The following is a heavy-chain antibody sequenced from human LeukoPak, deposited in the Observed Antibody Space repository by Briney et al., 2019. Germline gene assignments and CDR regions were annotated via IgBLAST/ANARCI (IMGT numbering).Heavy chain of an antibody. CDR2: IGGDAVST. D-gene: IGHD3-3*01. Sequence: GGSLRLSCAASGFTFSSHAMSWVRQAPGKGLEWVSAIGGDAVSTYYADSVKGRFSISRDNSKNTLYLQMNSLRADDTAVYYCAKDLWKADYWGQGTLVTVSS. J-gene: IGHJ4*02. CDR1: GFTFSSHA. V-gene: IGHV3-23*01. CDR3: AKDLWKADY.